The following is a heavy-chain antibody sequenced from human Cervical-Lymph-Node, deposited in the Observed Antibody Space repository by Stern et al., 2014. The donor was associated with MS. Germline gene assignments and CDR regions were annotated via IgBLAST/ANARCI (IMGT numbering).Heavy chain of an antibody. CDR2: ISSSGSTI. V-gene: IGHV3-11*01. J-gene: IGHJ6*02. CDR3: ARDLDVSSGYYAYYYYGMDV. D-gene: IGHD3-22*01. CDR1: GFTFSDYY. Sequence: VQLVESGGGLVKPGGSLRLSCAASGFTFSDYYMRWIRQAPGKGLEWVSYISSSGSTIYYADSVKGRFTISRDNAKNSLYLQMNSLRAEDTAVYYCARDLDVSSGYYAYYYYGMDVWGQGTTVTVSS.